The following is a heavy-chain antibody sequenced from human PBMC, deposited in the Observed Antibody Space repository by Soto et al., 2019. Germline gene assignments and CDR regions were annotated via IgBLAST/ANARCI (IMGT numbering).Heavy chain of an antibody. CDR3: ARGLGGGDDYYYYGMDV. D-gene: IGHD2-21*02. CDR1: GGSISSYY. CDR2: IYYSGST. J-gene: IGHJ6*02. V-gene: IGHV4-59*01. Sequence: SETLSLTCTVSGGSISSYYWSWIRQPPGKGLEWIGYIYYSGSTNYNPSLKSRVTISVDTSKNQFSLKLSSVTAADTAVYYRARGLGGGDDYYYYGMDVWGQGTTVTVSS.